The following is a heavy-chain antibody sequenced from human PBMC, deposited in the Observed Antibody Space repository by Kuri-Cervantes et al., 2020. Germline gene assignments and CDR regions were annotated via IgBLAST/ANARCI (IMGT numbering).Heavy chain of an antibody. V-gene: IGHV4-34*01. J-gene: IGHJ5*02. D-gene: IGHD3-10*01. CDR3: ARELGVERLDP. Sequence: SETLSLTCAVYGGSFSGYYWSWIRQPPGKGLEWIGEIYHTGSTNYNPSLKSRVTISVDKSENQFSLRVSSLTAADTAVYYCARELGVERLDPWGQGTLVTVSS. CDR2: IYHTGST. CDR1: GGSFSGYY.